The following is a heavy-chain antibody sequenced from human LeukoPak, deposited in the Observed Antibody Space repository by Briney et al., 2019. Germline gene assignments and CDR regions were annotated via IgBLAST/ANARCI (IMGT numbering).Heavy chain of an antibody. D-gene: IGHD7-27*01. Sequence: PSETLSLTCTVSGGSISSSSYYWGWIRQPPGKGLEWIGYIYYSGSTNYNPSLKSRVTISVDTSKNQFSLKLSSVTAADTAVYYCARGSLPWGFRATYYYYMDVWGKGTTVTISS. V-gene: IGHV4-61*05. J-gene: IGHJ6*03. CDR2: IYYSGST. CDR1: GGSISSSSYY. CDR3: ARGSLPWGFRATYYYYMDV.